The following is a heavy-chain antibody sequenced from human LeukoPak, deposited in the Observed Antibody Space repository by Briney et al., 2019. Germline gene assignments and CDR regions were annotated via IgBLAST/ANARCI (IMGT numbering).Heavy chain of an antibody. V-gene: IGHV4-39*07. Sequence: SETLSLTCTVSGGSISSSSYYWGWIRQPPGKGLEWIGSIYYSGSTYYNPSLKSRVTISVDTSKNQFSLKLTSVTAADTAMYYCARGTAMATYYFDYWGQGTLVAVSS. D-gene: IGHD5-18*01. CDR1: GGSISSSSYY. CDR3: ARGTAMATYYFDY. J-gene: IGHJ4*02. CDR2: IYYSGST.